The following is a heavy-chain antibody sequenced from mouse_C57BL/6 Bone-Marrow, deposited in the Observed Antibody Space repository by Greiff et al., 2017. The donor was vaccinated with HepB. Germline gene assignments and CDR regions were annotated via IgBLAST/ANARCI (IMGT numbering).Heavy chain of an antibody. V-gene: IGHV1-81*01. CDR1: GYTFTSYG. CDR3: ARFGNYGSSLYYAMDY. CDR2: IYPRSGNT. J-gene: IGHJ4*01. D-gene: IGHD1-1*01. Sequence: QVQLQQSGAELARPGASVKLSCKASGYTFTSYGISWVKQSTGQGLEWIGEIYPRSGNTYYNEKFKGKATLTADKSSSTAYMELRSLTSEDSAVYFCARFGNYGSSLYYAMDYWGQGTSVTVSS.